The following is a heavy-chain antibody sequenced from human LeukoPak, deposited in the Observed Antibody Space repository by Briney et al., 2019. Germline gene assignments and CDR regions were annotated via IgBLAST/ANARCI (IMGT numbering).Heavy chain of an antibody. D-gene: IGHD6-25*01. CDR3: ARRWSGYYS. V-gene: IGHV4-34*01. J-gene: IGHJ4*02. Sequence: SETLSLTCAVYGGSFSCYFCSWIRQPPGKGLEWIGEINHSGTINYNPSLKSRVTISVDTSKNHFSLKLSSVTAADTAVYYCARRWSGYYSWGQGTLVTVSS. CDR1: GGSFSCYF. CDR2: INHSGTI.